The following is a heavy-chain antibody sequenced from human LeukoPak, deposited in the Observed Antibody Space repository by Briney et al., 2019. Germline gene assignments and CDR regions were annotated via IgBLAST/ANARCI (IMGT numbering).Heavy chain of an antibody. J-gene: IGHJ4*02. Sequence: SETLSLTCTVSGDSISTYYWSWIRQPPGKGLEWIGYIYYRVTSDYNPSLKSRVTMSVDMSTRQISLKLSSVTAADTAVYYCARDGIYDFWSGLVDYWGQGTLVTVSS. CDR2: IYYRVTS. CDR3: ARDGIYDFWSGLVDY. D-gene: IGHD3-3*01. CDR1: GDSISTYY. V-gene: IGHV4-59*01.